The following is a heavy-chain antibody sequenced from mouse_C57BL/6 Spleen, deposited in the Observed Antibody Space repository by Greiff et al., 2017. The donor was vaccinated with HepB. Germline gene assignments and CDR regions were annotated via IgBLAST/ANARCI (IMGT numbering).Heavy chain of an antibody. CDR1: GYAFSSYW. CDR3: ARTYGNYDYAMDY. Sequence: VQLQQSGAELVKPGASVKISCKASGYAFSSYWMNWVKQRPGMGLEWIGQIYPGDGDTNYNGKFKGKATLTADKSSSTAYMQLSSLTSEDSAVYFCARTYGNYDYAMDYWGQGTSVTVSS. D-gene: IGHD2-1*01. V-gene: IGHV1-80*01. CDR2: IYPGDGDT. J-gene: IGHJ4*01.